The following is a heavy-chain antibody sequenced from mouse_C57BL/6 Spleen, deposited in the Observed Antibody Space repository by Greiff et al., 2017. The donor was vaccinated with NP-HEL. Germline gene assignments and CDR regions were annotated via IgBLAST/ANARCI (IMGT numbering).Heavy chain of an antibody. V-gene: IGHV1-15*01. D-gene: IGHD2-2*01. CDR1: GYTFTDYE. Sequence: VQLQESGAELVRPGASVTLSCKASGYTFTDYEMHWVKQTPVHGLEWIGAIDPETGGTAYNQKFKGKAILTADKSSSTAYMELRSLTSEDSAVYYCTRSVTTQAMDYWGQGTSVTVSS. J-gene: IGHJ4*01. CDR3: TRSVTTQAMDY. CDR2: IDPETGGT.